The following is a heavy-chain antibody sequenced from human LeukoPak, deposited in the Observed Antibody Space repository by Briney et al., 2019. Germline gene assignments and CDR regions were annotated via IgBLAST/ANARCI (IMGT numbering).Heavy chain of an antibody. CDR1: GFTFSSYG. CDR3: AKDLGGEYSSGFDY. CDR2: IAYDGNDK. D-gene: IGHD6-25*01. J-gene: IGHJ4*02. Sequence: GGSLRLSCAASGFTFSSYGIHWVRQAPGKGLEWVAVIAYDGNDKYYADSVKGRFTISRDNSKNTLYLQMNSLTTEDTAVYYCAKDLGGEYSSGFDYWGQGTLVTVSS. V-gene: IGHV3-30*18.